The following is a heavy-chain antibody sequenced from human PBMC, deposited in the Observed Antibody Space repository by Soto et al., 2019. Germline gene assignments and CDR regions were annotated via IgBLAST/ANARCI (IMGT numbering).Heavy chain of an antibody. CDR1: GGTFSSYA. V-gene: IGHV1-69*01. J-gene: IGHJ3*02. CDR3: ARGRLSVGSGSYYVHDAFDI. D-gene: IGHD1-26*01. Sequence: QVQLVQSGAEVKKPGSSVKVSCTASGGTFSSYAISWVRQAPGQGLEWMGGIIPIFGTANYAQKFQGRVTITTDESTSTAYMELSSLRSEDTSVYYCARGRLSVGSGSYYVHDAFDIWGQGTMVTVSS. CDR2: IIPIFGTA.